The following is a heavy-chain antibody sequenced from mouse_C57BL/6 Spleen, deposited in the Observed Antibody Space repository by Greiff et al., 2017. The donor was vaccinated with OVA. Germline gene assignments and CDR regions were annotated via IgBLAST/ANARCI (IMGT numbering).Heavy chain of an antibody. Sequence: VQLQQSGPELVKPGASVKISCKASGYTFTDYYMNWVKQSHGKSLEWIGDINPNNGGTSYNQKFKGKATLTVDKSSSTAYMELRSLTAEDSAVYYCAYYDYGHAMDYWGQGTSVTVSS. D-gene: IGHD2-4*01. CDR1: GYTFTDYY. J-gene: IGHJ4*01. CDR3: AYYDYGHAMDY. CDR2: INPNNGGT. V-gene: IGHV1-26*01.